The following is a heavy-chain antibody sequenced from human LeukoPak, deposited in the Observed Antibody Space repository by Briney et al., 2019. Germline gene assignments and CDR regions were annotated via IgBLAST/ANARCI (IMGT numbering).Heavy chain of an antibody. V-gene: IGHV3-73*01. Sequence: GGSLRLSCAASGFTFSGSAMHWVRQASGKGLEWVGRIRSKANSYATAYAASVKGRFTISRDDSKNTAYLQMNSLKTEDTAVYYCTRLPNWGLIWGFDYWGQGTLVTVSS. CDR3: TRLPNWGLIWGFDY. D-gene: IGHD7-27*01. CDR2: IRSKANSYAT. CDR1: GFTFSGSA. J-gene: IGHJ4*02.